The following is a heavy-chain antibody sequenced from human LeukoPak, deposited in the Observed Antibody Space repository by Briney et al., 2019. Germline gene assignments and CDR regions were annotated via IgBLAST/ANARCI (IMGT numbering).Heavy chain of an antibody. CDR3: ARDGIAVAGTTYY. Sequence: GASVKVSCKASGYTFTSYYMHWVRQAPGQGLEWMGIINPSGGSTSYAQKLQGRVTMTTDTSTSTAYMELRSLRSDDTAVYYCARDGIAVAGTTYYWGQGTLVTVSS. CDR2: INPSGGST. D-gene: IGHD6-19*01. J-gene: IGHJ4*02. V-gene: IGHV1-46*01. CDR1: GYTFTSYY.